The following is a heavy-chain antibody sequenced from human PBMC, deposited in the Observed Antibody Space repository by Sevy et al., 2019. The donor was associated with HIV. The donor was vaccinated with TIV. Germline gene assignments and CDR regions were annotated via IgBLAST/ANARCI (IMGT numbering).Heavy chain of an antibody. CDR3: ARDWGVAARRRSGYYFDY. Sequence: GGSLRLSCAASGFTFSSYWMSWVRQAPGKGLEWVANIKQDGSEKYYVDSVKGRFTISRDNAKNSLYLQMNSLRAEDTAMYYCARDWGVAARRRSGYYFDYWGQGTLVTVSS. V-gene: IGHV3-7*03. CDR2: IKQDGSEK. J-gene: IGHJ4*02. CDR1: GFTFSSYW. D-gene: IGHD6-6*01.